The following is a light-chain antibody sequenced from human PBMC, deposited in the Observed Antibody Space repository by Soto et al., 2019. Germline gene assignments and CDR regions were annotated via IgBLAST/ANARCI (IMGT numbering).Light chain of an antibody. CDR3: QKYNSAPWT. V-gene: IGKV1-27*01. CDR1: QGISNY. J-gene: IGKJ1*01. Sequence: DIQMTQSPSSLSASVGDRVTITCRASQGISNYLAWYQQQPGKVPKLLIYVASTLQSGVPSRFSGSGSVTDFTLTISSLQHEYVATYYCQKYNSAPWTFGQGTNVEIK. CDR2: VAS.